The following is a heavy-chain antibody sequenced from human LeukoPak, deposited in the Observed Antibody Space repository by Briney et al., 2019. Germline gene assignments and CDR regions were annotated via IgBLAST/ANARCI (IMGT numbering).Heavy chain of an antibody. Sequence: PSETLSLTCTVSGGSISSYYWSWIRQPPGKGLEWIGYIYYSGSTNYNPSLKSRVTISVDTSKNQFSLRLKYGTGADTAVYYCGRGLLTMVRGVINLDAFDIRGQGTMVTVSA. CDR3: GRGLLTMVRGVINLDAFDI. D-gene: IGHD3-10*01. V-gene: IGHV4-59*01. CDR2: IYYSGST. CDR1: GGSISSYY. J-gene: IGHJ3*02.